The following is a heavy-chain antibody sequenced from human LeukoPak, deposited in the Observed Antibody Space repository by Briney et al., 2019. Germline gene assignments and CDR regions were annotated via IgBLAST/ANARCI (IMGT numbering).Heavy chain of an antibody. CDR1: GFTFSYYA. Sequence: GGSLRLSCTAAGFTFSYYAMSWVRQAPGKGLEWVSVISTSGGSTNYADSVKGRFTISRDNSKNTLYLQMNSLRAEDTAVYYCAKTRPPYDTSCFDYWGAGTLVTVSS. CDR3: AKTRPPYDTSCFDY. CDR2: ISTSGGST. D-gene: IGHD3-22*01. J-gene: IGHJ4*02. V-gene: IGHV3-23*01.